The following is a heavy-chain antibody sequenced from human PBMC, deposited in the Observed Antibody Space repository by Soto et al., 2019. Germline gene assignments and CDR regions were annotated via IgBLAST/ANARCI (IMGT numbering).Heavy chain of an antibody. D-gene: IGHD4-17*01. CDR2: IIPVFGTP. V-gene: IGHV1-69*13. CDR3: ATGDATNIVVTTYYGMDV. J-gene: IGHJ6*02. CDR1: GGSLINYG. Sequence: SVKVSCKASGGSLINYGIIWVRQAPGQGLEWMGAIIPVFGTPNYAQKFQDRVTITADESTATVYMEVRSLTSEDTAVYYCATGDATNIVVTTYYGMDVWGQGTTVTVSS.